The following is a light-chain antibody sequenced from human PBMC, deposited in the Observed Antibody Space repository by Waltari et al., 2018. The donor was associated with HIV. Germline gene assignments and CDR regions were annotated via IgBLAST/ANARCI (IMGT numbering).Light chain of an antibody. Sequence: DSQITQSPSTLSASVGERVPITCRASQSISSWLAWYQQKPGKAPKLLIYKASSLESGVPSRFSGSGSGTEFTLTISSLQPDDFATYYCQQYNSYSQTFGQGTKVEIK. CDR3: QQYNSYSQT. CDR2: KAS. CDR1: QSISSW. J-gene: IGKJ1*01. V-gene: IGKV1-5*03.